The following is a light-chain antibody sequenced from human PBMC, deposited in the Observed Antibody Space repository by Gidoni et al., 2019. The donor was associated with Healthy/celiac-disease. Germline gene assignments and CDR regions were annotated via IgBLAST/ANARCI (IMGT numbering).Light chain of an antibody. CDR1: QSISSY. CDR3: QQSYSTPLT. Sequence: DIQMTQSPSSLSASVGDRVTITCRASQSISSYLNWYQQKPGKAPKLLIYAASSLQSGVPSRFSGSGSWTAFTLTISSLQPEDFATYYCQQSYSTPLTFGPGTKVDIK. J-gene: IGKJ3*01. V-gene: IGKV1-39*01. CDR2: AAS.